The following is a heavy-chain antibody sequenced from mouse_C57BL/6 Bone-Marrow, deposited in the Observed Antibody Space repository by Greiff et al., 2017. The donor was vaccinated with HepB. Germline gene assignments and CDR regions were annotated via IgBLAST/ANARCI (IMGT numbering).Heavy chain of an antibody. CDR3: ARDAGDYDNYAMDY. CDR1: GFTFSDFY. D-gene: IGHD2-4*01. CDR2: SRNKANDYTT. V-gene: IGHV7-1*01. J-gene: IGHJ4*01. Sequence: EVKVVESGGGLVQSGRSLRLSCATSGFTFSDFYMEWVRQAPGKGLEWIAASRNKANDYTTEYSASVKGRFIVSRDTSQSILYLQMNALRAEDTAIYYCARDAGDYDNYAMDYWGQGTSVTVSS.